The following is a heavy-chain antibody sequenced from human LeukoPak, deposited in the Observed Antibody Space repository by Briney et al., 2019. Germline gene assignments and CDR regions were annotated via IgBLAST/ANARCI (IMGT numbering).Heavy chain of an antibody. D-gene: IGHD6-13*01. CDR3: ASTIAAGVYFDY. CDR2: IYYSGST. J-gene: IGHJ4*02. V-gene: IGHV4-31*03. Sequence: SETLSLTCTVSGGSISSGGYYWSWIRQHPGKGLEWIGYIYYSGSTYYNPSLKSRVTISVDTSKNQFSLKLSSVTAADTAVYYCASTIAAGVYFDYRGQGTLVTVSS. CDR1: GGSISSGGYY.